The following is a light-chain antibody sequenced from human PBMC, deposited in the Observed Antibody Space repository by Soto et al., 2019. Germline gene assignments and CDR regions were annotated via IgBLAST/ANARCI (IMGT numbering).Light chain of an antibody. J-gene: IGKJ2*01. CDR2: LGS. CDR1: QSLLHGNGYNY. Sequence: DIVMTQSPLSLPVTSGEPASISCRSSQSLLHGNGYNYLEWYLQKPGQSPQLLIYLGSNRASGVPDRVSGSGSGTEFTLKISRVEAEDDGLYYCMQALQTPYTFGQGTKVEVK. V-gene: IGKV2-28*01. CDR3: MQALQTPYT.